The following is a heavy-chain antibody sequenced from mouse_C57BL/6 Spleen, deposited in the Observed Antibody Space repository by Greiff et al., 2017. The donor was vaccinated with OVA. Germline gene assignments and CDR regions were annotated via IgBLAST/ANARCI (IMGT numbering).Heavy chain of an antibody. D-gene: IGHD2-5*01. V-gene: IGHV1-80*01. CDR2: IYPGDGDT. CDR3: ARGYYSNYFDY. CDR1: GYAFSSYW. Sequence: VQLQQSGAELVKPGASVKISCKASGYAFSSYWMNWVKQRPGTGLEWIGQIYPGDGDTNYNGKFKGKATLTADKSSSTAYMQLSSLTSEDSAVYFCARGYYSNYFDYWGQGTTLTVSS. J-gene: IGHJ2*01.